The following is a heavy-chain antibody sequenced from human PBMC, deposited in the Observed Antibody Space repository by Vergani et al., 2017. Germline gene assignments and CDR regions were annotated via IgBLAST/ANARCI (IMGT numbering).Heavy chain of an antibody. Sequence: QVQLQESGPELVTPSQTLSLTCTVSGGSISSGNYYWSWIRQPAGKGLEWIGRIYTSGSTNYNPSLKSRVTISVDTSKNQFSLKLSAVTAADTAVYYCARGGADYYDSSGWYYWGQGTLVTVSS. D-gene: IGHD3-22*01. CDR3: ARGGADYYDSSGWYY. V-gene: IGHV4-61*02. CDR1: GGSISSGNYY. CDR2: IYTSGST. J-gene: IGHJ4*02.